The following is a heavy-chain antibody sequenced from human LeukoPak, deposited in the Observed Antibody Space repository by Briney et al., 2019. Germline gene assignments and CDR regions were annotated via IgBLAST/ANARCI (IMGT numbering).Heavy chain of an antibody. CDR3: ARDYGGYYGSGRADWFDP. CDR1: GYTLTSYY. J-gene: IGHJ5*02. Sequence: ASVKVSCKASGYTLTSYYMHWVRQAPGQGLEWMGIINPSGGSTSYAQKFQGRVTMTRDTSTSTVYMELSSLRSEDTAVYYCARDYGGYYGSGRADWFDPWGQGTLVTVSS. CDR2: INPSGGST. D-gene: IGHD3-10*01. V-gene: IGHV1-46*01.